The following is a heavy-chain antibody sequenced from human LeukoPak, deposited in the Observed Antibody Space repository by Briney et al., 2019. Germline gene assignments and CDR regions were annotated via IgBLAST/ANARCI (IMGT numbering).Heavy chain of an antibody. J-gene: IGHJ3*02. V-gene: IGHV1-18*01. CDR1: GYTFTSYG. D-gene: IGHD6-19*01. Sequence: ASVKVSCKASGYTFTSYGISWVRQAPGQGLEWMGWISAYNGNTNYAQKLQGRVTMTTGTSTSTAYMGLRSLRSDDTAVYYCATVGILGSGWYRYAFDIWGQGTMVTVSS. CDR3: ATVGILGSGWYRYAFDI. CDR2: ISAYNGNT.